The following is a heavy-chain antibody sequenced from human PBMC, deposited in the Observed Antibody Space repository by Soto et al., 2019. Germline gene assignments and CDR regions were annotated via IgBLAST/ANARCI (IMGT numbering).Heavy chain of an antibody. V-gene: IGHV4-31*03. CDR2: IYYSGST. Sequence: SETLSLTCTVSGGSISSGGYYWSWIRQHPGKGLEWIGYIYYSGSTYCNPSLKSRVTISVDTSKNQFSLKLSSVTAADTAVYYCARGSHYYGSGSPSPIDYWGQGTLVSVSS. CDR1: GGSISSGGYY. J-gene: IGHJ4*02. D-gene: IGHD3-10*01. CDR3: ARGSHYYGSGSPSPIDY.